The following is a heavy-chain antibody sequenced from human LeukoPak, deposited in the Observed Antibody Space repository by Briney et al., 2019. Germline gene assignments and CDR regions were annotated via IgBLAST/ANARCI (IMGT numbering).Heavy chain of an antibody. Sequence: SETLSLTCTVSGGSISSSSYYWGWIRQPPGKGLEWIGSIYYSGRTNYNPSLKSRVTISVDTSKNQFSLRLSSVTAADTAVYYCARHLDTAMVYYFDYWGQGTLVTVSS. V-gene: IGHV4-39*01. CDR2: IYYSGRT. CDR1: GGSISSSSYY. J-gene: IGHJ4*02. D-gene: IGHD5-18*01. CDR3: ARHLDTAMVYYFDY.